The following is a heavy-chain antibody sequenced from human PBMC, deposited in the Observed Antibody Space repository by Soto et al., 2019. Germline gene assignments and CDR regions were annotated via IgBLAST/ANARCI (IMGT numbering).Heavy chain of an antibody. CDR1: GGSIISVDYY. Sequence: QVQLQESGPGLVKPSQTLSLTCTVSGGSIISVDYYWSCIRQPPGKGLECIGYIYYSGSTYYNPSLTSRVTISVDTSKNQFSLKLSSVTAADTAVYYCARVGGFGATTIDYWGQGTLVTVSS. D-gene: IGHD3-10*01. CDR2: IYYSGST. J-gene: IGHJ4*02. CDR3: ARVGGFGATTIDY. V-gene: IGHV4-30-4*01.